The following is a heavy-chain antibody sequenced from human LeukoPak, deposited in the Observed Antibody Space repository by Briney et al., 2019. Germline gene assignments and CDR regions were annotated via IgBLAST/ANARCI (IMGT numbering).Heavy chain of an antibody. CDR3: ARAMFGTQWLVHYYYYMDV. CDR1: GGSFSGYY. V-gene: IGHV4-59*01. CDR2: IYYSGST. J-gene: IGHJ6*03. D-gene: IGHD6-19*01. Sequence: NPSETLSLTCAVYGGSFSGYYWSWIRQPPGKGLEWIGYIYYSGSTNYNPSLKSRVTISVDTSKNQFSLKLSSVTAADTAVYYCARAMFGTQWLVHYYYYMDVWGKGTTVTVSS.